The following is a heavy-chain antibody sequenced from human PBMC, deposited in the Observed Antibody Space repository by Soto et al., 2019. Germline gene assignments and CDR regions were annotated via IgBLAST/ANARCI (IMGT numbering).Heavy chain of an antibody. D-gene: IGHD3-22*01. V-gene: IGHV3-23*01. Sequence: GGSLRLSCAASGFTFSSYAMSWVRQAPGKGLEWVSAISGSGGSTYYADSVKGRFTISRDNSKNTLYLQMNSLRAEDTAVYYCAKLLYYYDSSGYYGFDYWGQGTLVTVSS. J-gene: IGHJ4*02. CDR1: GFTFSSYA. CDR3: AKLLYYYDSSGYYGFDY. CDR2: ISGSGGST.